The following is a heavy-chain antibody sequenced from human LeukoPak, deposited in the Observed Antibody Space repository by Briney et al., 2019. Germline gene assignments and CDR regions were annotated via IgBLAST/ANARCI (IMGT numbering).Heavy chain of an antibody. D-gene: IGHD6-13*01. V-gene: IGHV1-69*13. CDR2: IIPIVGPA. J-gene: IGHJ6*03. CDR1: GGPFSSFA. CDR3: LVTNSAAGLDYYYMDV. Sequence: ASVKVSCKASGGPFSSFAISWVRQAPGQGLEWMGGIIPIVGPANYAQKFQGRVTITADESTSTVYMELSSLRSEDTAVYYCLVTNSAAGLDYYYMDVWGKGTTVTVSS.